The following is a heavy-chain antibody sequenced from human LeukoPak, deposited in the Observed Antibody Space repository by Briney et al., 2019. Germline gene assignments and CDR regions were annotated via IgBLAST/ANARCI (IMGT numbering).Heavy chain of an antibody. D-gene: IGHD4-23*01. CDR2: MRYDGNNK. J-gene: IGHJ4*02. V-gene: IGHV3-30*02. Sequence: GGSLRLSCIATGFTISSSGMHWVRQAPGKGLEWVAFMRYDGNNKYYADSVKGRFTISRDNSKNTLYLQMNSLRAEDTAVYYCARGLLETPTSYFDYWGQGTLVTVSS. CDR1: GFTISSSG. CDR3: ARGLLETPTSYFDY.